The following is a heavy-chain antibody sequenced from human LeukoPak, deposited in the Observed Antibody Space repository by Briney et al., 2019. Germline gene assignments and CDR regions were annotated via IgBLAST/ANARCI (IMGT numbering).Heavy chain of an antibody. V-gene: IGHV4-39*07. CDR2: IYYSGST. J-gene: IGHJ4*02. CDR3: ARVSDTAMVADY. CDR1: GGSISSSSYY. D-gene: IGHD5-18*01. Sequence: SETLSLTCTVSGGSISSSSYYWGWIRQPPGKGLEWIGSIYYSGSTYYNPSLKSRVTISVDTSKNQFSLKLSSVTAADTAVYYCARVSDTAMVADYWGQGTLVTVSS.